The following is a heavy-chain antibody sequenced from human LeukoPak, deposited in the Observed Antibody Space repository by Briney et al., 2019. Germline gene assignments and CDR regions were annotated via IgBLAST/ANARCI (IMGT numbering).Heavy chain of an antibody. J-gene: IGHJ4*02. CDR3: ARDLRGYGENDY. V-gene: IGHV4-31*03. CDR1: GGSISSDAYY. Sequence: SQTLSLTCTVSGGSISSDAYYWSWSRQLPGKGLEWIGYIYYSGITYYNPSLKTRVIISLDTSKNQCSLELTSVTAADTAVYYCARDLRGYGENDYWGQGTLVTVSS. CDR2: IYYSGIT. D-gene: IGHD4-17*01.